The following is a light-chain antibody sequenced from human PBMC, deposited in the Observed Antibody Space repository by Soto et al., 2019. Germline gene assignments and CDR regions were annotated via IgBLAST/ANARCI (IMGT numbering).Light chain of an antibody. Sequence: DIQMTHSPSTLSASAGDRFTITCRASQIISSWLAWYQQKPGKAPKLLIYDASTLQSGVPSRFSGSGSGTELTLTISSLQPDDFATYYCQHYNSYPFTFGQGTRLEIK. CDR2: DAS. CDR1: QIISSW. J-gene: IGKJ5*01. CDR3: QHYNSYPFT. V-gene: IGKV1-5*01.